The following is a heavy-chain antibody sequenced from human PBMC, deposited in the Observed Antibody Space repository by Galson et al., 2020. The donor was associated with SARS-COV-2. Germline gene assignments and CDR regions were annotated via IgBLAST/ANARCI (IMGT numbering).Heavy chain of an antibody. CDR1: GFTLSSYA. J-gene: IGHJ4*02. CDR3: ARDYDLMTGYFRGLFDY. CDR2: ISHDGSAK. Sequence: GGSLRLSCATSGFTLSSYAMHWVRQAPGKGLEWVAVISHDGSAKYYADAVKGRFTVSRDNSKNTLYLQVNSLRVEDTAVYYCARDYDLMTGYFRGLFDYWGQGTLVTVSS. D-gene: IGHD3-9*01. V-gene: IGHV3-30*04.